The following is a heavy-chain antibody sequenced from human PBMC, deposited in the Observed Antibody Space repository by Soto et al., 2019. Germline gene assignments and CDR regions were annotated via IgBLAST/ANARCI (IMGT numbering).Heavy chain of an antibody. CDR1: GFTFDDYA. CDR3: AKDKDDILTGYYDY. J-gene: IGHJ4*02. D-gene: IGHD3-9*01. CDR2: ISWNSGSI. V-gene: IGHV3-9*01. Sequence: EVQLVESGGGLVQPGRSLRLSCAASGFTFDDYAMHWVRQAPGKGLEWVSGISWNSGSIGYADSVKGRFTISRDNAKNSLYLQRNSLRAEDTALYDCAKDKDDILTGYYDYWGQGTLVTVSS.